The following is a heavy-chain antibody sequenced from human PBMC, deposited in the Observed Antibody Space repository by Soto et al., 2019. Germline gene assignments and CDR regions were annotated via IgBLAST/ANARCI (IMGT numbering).Heavy chain of an antibody. CDR3: ARSALYIWGSYSDY. Sequence: QITLKESGPTLMKPTQTLTLTCTFSGFSLSTSGVGVGWIRQPPGKALEWLALIYWDDDKRYSPSLKSRLTITKDTSKNQVVLTMTNMDPVDTATYYCARSALYIWGSYSDYWGQGTLVTVSS. CDR2: IYWDDDK. V-gene: IGHV2-5*02. CDR1: GFSLSTSGVG. D-gene: IGHD3-16*01. J-gene: IGHJ4*02.